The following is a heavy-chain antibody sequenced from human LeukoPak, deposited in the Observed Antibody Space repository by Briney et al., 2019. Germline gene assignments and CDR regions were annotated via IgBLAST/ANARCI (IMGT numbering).Heavy chain of an antibody. D-gene: IGHD3-10*01. V-gene: IGHV3-48*03. CDR2: ISGSGSAI. Sequence: GSLRLSCAASGLTFSSYEMNWVRQAPGKGLEWISYISGSGSAIYYADSVKGRLTISRDNAKNSLYLQMNSLRAEDTAVYYCARGRAGNYYNHNDYWGQGTLVTVSS. CDR1: GLTFSSYE. J-gene: IGHJ4*01. CDR3: ARGRAGNYYNHNDY.